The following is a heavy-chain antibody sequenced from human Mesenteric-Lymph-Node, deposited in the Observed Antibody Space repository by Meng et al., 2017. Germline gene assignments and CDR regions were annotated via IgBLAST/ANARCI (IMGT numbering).Heavy chain of an antibody. CDR1: GFIFNNAW. CDR2: IKSNSDGGTT. D-gene: IGHD4-23*01. CDR3: TNPVK. Sequence: EVHLVGSWGGLVNPGGSPRLSCAASGFIFNNAWMSWVRQAPGKGLEWIGRIKSNSDGGTTDYAAPVKGRFTISRDDSKNMLYLQMNSLKTEDTAVYYCTNPVKWGQGTLVTVSS. J-gene: IGHJ4*02. V-gene: IGHV3-15*01.